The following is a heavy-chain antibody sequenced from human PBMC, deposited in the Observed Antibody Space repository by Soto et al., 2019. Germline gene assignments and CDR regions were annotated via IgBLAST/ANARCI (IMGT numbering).Heavy chain of an antibody. CDR1: GFSLTTSGVG. CDR2: IYWNDDK. Sequence: KESGPTLVKPTQTLTVTCPFSGFSLTTSGVGVGWIRQPPGKALEWLALIYWNDDKRYSPSLKTRLTITKDTSKNQVVLTMTNMDPVDSGTYFCVHMIHDYGGYTIPRYSFYYGMDVWGQGTTVTVSS. CDR3: VHMIHDYGGYTIPRYSFYYGMDV. J-gene: IGHJ6*02. V-gene: IGHV2-5*04. D-gene: IGHD4-17*01.